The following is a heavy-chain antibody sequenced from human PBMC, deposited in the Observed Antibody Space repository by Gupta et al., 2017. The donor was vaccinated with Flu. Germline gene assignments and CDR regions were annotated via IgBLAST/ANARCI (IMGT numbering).Heavy chain of an antibody. V-gene: IGHV3-9*01. CDR2: ISWNSGSI. D-gene: IGHD1-26*01. J-gene: IGHJ6*03. CDR3: AKEGGTYLIYYMDV. CDR1: GFTFDDYA. Sequence: EVELVESGGGLVQPGGSLRLSCAASGFTFDDYAMHWVRQVPGKGLEWVSGISWNSGSIGYADSVKGRFTISRDNAKNSLYLQMNSLRAEDTALYYCAKEGGTYLIYYMDVWGEGTTVTVSS.